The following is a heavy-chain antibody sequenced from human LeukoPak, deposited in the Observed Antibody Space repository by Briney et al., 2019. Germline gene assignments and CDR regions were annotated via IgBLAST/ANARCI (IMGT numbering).Heavy chain of an antibody. CDR2: INPSGGST. CDR1: GYTFNTYY. CDR3: ARDPYGSGNYYTYFDY. Sequence: ASAKVSCKASGYTFNTYYIHWVRQAPGQGLEWMGIINPSGGSTGYAEKFQGRVTMTRDTSTSTVYMELSSLRSEDTAVYYCARDPYGSGNYYTYFDYWGQGTLVTVSS. V-gene: IGHV1-46*02. D-gene: IGHD3-10*01. J-gene: IGHJ4*02.